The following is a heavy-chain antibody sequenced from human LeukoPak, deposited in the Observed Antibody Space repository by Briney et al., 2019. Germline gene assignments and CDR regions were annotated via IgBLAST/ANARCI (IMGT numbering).Heavy chain of an antibody. V-gene: IGHV1-8*03. CDR2: MNPNSGNT. CDR1: GYTFTRYD. D-gene: IGHD5-24*01. CDR3: ARNKRWLQYRGYFDY. Sequence: ASVTVSCKASGYTFTRYDINWVRQATGQGLEWMGWMNPNSGNTGYAQKFQGRVTITRNTSISTAYMELSSLRSEDTAVYYCARNKRWLQYRGYFDYWGQGTLVTVSS. J-gene: IGHJ4*02.